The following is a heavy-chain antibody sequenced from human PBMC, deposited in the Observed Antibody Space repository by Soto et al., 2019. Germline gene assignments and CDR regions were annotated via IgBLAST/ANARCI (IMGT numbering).Heavy chain of an antibody. V-gene: IGHV3-30*18. Sequence: QVQLVESGGGAVQPGRSLRLSCAASGFTFSNYDMHWVRQAPGKGLEWVAVISYDGSKKYYGDSVKGRFTISRDNSKNTLYLQMNSLRVEDTAVYDCVKDDKTKGEFDYWGQGSLVTVSS. CDR1: GFTFSNYD. D-gene: IGHD2-8*01. CDR3: VKDDKTKGEFDY. CDR2: ISYDGSKK. J-gene: IGHJ4*02.